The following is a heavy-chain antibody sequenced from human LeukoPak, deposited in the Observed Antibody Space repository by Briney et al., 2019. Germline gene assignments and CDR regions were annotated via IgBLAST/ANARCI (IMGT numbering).Heavy chain of an antibody. CDR1: GGSISSYY. CDR2: IYYSGST. CDR3: ARDLISSGYDYDWFDP. J-gene: IGHJ5*02. V-gene: IGHV4-59*01. Sequence: KPSETLSLTCTVSGGSISSYYWSWIRQPPGKGLEWIGYIYYSGSTNYNPSLKSRVTISVDTSKNQFSLKLSSVTAADTAVYYCARDLISSGYDYDWFDPWGQGTLVTVSS. D-gene: IGHD5-12*01.